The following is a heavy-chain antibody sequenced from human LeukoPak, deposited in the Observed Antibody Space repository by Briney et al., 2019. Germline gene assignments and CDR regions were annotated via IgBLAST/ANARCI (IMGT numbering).Heavy chain of an antibody. D-gene: IGHD4-17*01. CDR3: ARVYGANDY. V-gene: IGHV4-39*07. Sequence: SETLSLTCTVSGGSISSSSYYWGWIRQPPGKGLEWIGNFYYSGSTYYNPSLKSRVTISIDTSKNQFSLKVSSVTAADTAVYYCARVYGANDYWGQGTLVTVSS. J-gene: IGHJ4*02. CDR2: FYYSGST. CDR1: GGSISSSSYY.